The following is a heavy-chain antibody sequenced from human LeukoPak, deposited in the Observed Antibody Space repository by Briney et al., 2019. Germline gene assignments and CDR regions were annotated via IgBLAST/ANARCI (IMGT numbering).Heavy chain of an antibody. J-gene: IGHJ5*02. V-gene: IGHV3-13*01. Sequence: GGSLRLSCAASGSTFSSYDMHWVRHATGKGLEWVSAIGTAGDTYYPGSVKGRFTISRENAKNSLYLQMNSLRAGDTAVYYCARGVGGWFDPWGQGTLVTVSS. CDR1: GSTFSSYD. CDR2: IGTAGDT. CDR3: ARGVGGWFDP.